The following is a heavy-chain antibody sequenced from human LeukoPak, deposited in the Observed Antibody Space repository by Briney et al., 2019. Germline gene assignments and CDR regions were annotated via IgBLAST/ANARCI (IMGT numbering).Heavy chain of an antibody. V-gene: IGHV3-23*01. CDR2: ISGSGGTT. D-gene: IGHD2-2*01. CDR3: ARDDVVVPAAIYYYYYMDV. J-gene: IGHJ6*03. Sequence: PGGSLRLSCAASGFTFSSYDMSWVRQAPGKGLEWVSGISGSGGTTYYADSVKGRFTISRDNSKNTLYLQMNSLRAEDTAVYYCARDDVVVPAAIYYYYYMDVWGKGTTVTVSS. CDR1: GFTFSSYD.